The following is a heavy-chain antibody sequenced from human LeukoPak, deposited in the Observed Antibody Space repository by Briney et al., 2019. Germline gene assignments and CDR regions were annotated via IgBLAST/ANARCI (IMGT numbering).Heavy chain of an antibody. J-gene: IGHJ4*02. D-gene: IGHD5-24*01. CDR3: ARDASRGFDS. V-gene: IGHV3-7*01. CDR1: GFTFSRYW. CDR2: IKDDGRQK. Sequence: PGGSLRLSCAPSGFTFSRYWMTWVRQAPGKGREWVASIKDDGRQKYYVDSVKGRYTVSRDNAKNSVYLQMNSLRVEDTALYYCARDASRGFDSWGQGTLVTVSS.